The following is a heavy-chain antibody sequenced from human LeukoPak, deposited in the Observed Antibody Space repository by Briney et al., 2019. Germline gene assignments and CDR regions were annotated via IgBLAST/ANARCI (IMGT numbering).Heavy chain of an antibody. CDR3: ARELYWWYFDL. V-gene: IGHV4-59*01. D-gene: IGHD2-8*02. J-gene: IGHJ2*01. Sequence: SETLSLTCTVSGGSISSYYWSWNREPPGKGLDWIGYIYYSGSTNYNPSLKSRVTISVDTSKNQFSLKLSSVTAADTAVYYCARELYWWYFDLWGRGTLVTVSS. CDR1: GGSISSYY. CDR2: IYYSGST.